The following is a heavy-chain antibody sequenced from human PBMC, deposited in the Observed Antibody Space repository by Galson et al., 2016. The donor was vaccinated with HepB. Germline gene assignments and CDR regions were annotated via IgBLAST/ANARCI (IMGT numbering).Heavy chain of an antibody. CDR1: GGTFSTYA. CDR2: IIPILDIA. CDR3: ARGLGSGWVGVLNY. V-gene: IGHV1-69*04. D-gene: IGHD6-19*01. Sequence: CKSSGGTFSTYAISWVRQAPGPGLEWVGRIIPILDIANYAQRFQGRVTITADKSTSTAYMELSSLRSEDTAGYYWARGLGSGWVGVLNYWGQGTLITVSS. J-gene: IGHJ4*02.